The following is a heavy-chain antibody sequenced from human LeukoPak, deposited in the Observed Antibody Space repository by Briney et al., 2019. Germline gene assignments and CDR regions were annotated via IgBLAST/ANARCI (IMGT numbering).Heavy chain of an antibody. V-gene: IGHV3-23*01. CDR1: GFTFSSYA. J-gene: IGHJ3*02. Sequence: PGGSLRLSCAASGFTFSSYAMSWVRQAPGKGLEWVSAISGSGGSTYYADSVKGRFTISRDNSKNTLYLQMNSLRAEDTAVYYCAKALDSSSSIKYAFDIWGQGTMVTVSS. CDR2: ISGSGGST. CDR3: AKALDSSSSIKYAFDI. D-gene: IGHD6-6*01.